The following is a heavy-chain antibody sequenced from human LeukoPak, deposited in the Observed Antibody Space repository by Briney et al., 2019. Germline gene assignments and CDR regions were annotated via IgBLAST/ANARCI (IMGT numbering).Heavy chain of an antibody. CDR2: VNPSDGST. V-gene: IGHV1-46*04. J-gene: IGHJ4*02. CDR3: GSGIHPFYY. CDR1: GYTFTNYD. Sequence: ASVKVSCDASGYTFTNYDTHGAAQAPGQGLEWMGIVNPSDGSTSYAQKLQGRVSMTRDTSTSTAYMELSSLTSEDTAVYYCGSGIHPFYYGGQGTLVTVSS. D-gene: IGHD3-10*01.